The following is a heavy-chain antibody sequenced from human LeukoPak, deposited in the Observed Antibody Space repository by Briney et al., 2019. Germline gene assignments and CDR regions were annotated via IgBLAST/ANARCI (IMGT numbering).Heavy chain of an antibody. J-gene: IGHJ3*02. CDR3: ARGLNGAFDI. CDR2: IKQDGSEK. CDR1: GFTFSSYA. D-gene: IGHD2-8*01. Sequence: QPGGSVRLSCAASGFTFSSYAMHWVRQAAGKGGEWVANIKQDGSEKYYVDSVKGRFTISRDNAKNSLYLQMNSLRAEDTAVYYCARGLNGAFDIWGQGTMVTVSS. V-gene: IGHV3-7*01.